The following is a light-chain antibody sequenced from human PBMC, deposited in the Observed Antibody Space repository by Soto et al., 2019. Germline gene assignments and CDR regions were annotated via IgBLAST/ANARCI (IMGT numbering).Light chain of an antibody. J-gene: IGLJ1*01. CDR2: EVS. V-gene: IGLV2-14*01. CDR3: SSYTTISTRYV. Sequence: QSVLTQPASVSGSPGQSITISCTGTSIDVGKYNYVSWYQQHPGKAPKLMIFEVSNRPSGVSNRFSGSKSGNTASLNISGLQAEDEADYYCSSYTTISTRYVFGTGTKLTVL. CDR1: SIDVGKYNY.